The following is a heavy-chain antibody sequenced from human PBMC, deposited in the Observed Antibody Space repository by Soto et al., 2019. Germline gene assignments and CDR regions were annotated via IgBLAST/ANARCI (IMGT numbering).Heavy chain of an antibody. Sequence: SETLSLTCGVSGYSITSGFYWCWVRQSPGKGLEWIGSISYSAKTFYNPSLASRLSIAVDTSKNQFSLRLTSVTAADTALYYCTRGAGAPWVRFDSWGQGTLVTVSS. CDR1: GYSITSGFY. CDR2: ISYSAKT. V-gene: IGHV4-38-2*01. J-gene: IGHJ4*02. D-gene: IGHD3-16*01. CDR3: TRGAGAPWVRFDS.